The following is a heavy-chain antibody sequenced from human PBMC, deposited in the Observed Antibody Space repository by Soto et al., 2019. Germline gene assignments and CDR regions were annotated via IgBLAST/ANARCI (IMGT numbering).Heavy chain of an antibody. CDR3: ARPLGYCSGGSCPTHYYYYRMDV. Sequence: PGGSLRLSCAASGFTFSSYGMHWVRQAPGKGLEWVAVIWYDGSNKYYADSVKGRFTISRDNSKNTLYLQMNSLRAEDTAVYYCARPLGYCSGGSCPTHYYYYRMDVWGQGTTVTVSS. V-gene: IGHV3-33*01. CDR2: IWYDGSNK. D-gene: IGHD2-15*01. CDR1: GFTFSSYG. J-gene: IGHJ6*02.